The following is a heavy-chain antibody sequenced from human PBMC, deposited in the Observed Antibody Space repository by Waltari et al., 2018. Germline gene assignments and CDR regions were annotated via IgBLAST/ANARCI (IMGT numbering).Heavy chain of an antibody. D-gene: IGHD3-22*01. CDR1: GGSIYSSNYY. V-gene: IGHV4-39*01. Sequence: QLQLQQSGPGLVKPSETLSLTCTVPGGSIYSSNYYWGWIRQPPGKELAWIGSIYYSGTTDYNPSLKRRVTISVDTSKNQFALKLTSVTAADTAVYYCVRTDTTGYYPYWGQGTPVTVSS. CDR3: VRTDTTGYYPY. J-gene: IGHJ4*02. CDR2: IYYSGTT.